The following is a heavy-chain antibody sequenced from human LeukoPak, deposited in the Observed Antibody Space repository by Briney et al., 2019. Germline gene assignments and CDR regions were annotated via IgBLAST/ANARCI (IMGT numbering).Heavy chain of an antibody. Sequence: GGSLRPSCAASGFTFSSYAMSWVRQAPGKGLEWVSAISGSGGSTYYADSVKGQFTISRDNSKNTLYLQMNSLRAEDTAVYYCAKGAPVVVAATEGGMDVWGQGTTVTVSS. CDR2: ISGSGGST. CDR1: GFTFSSYA. CDR3: AKGAPVVVAATEGGMDV. J-gene: IGHJ6*02. D-gene: IGHD2-15*01. V-gene: IGHV3-23*01.